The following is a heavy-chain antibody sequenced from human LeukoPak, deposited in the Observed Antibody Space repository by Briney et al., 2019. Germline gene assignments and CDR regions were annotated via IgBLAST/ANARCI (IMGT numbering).Heavy chain of an antibody. V-gene: IGHV1-69*05. D-gene: IGHD6-13*01. J-gene: IGHJ5*02. CDR2: IIPIFGTA. Sequence: SVKVSCKASGGTFSSYAISGVRQAPGQGLEWMGGIIPIFGTANYAQKFQGRVTITTDEPTSTAYMALCGLRSEDTAVYCCARDLGAAAGGWFDPWGQGTLVSVSS. CDR3: ARDLGAAAGGWFDP. CDR1: GGTFSSYA.